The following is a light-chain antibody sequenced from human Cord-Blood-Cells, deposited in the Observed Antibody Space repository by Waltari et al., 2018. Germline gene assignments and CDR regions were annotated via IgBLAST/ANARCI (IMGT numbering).Light chain of an antibody. CDR1: QSLSSW. Sequence: IQMTQSPSTLSAFVGARVTITCRASQSLSSWLAWYQQKPGKDPKLLISKASSLESGVPSRFSGSGSGTEFTLTISSLQPDDFATYYCQQYNSYSTFGEGTKLEIK. J-gene: IGKJ2*01. CDR2: KAS. CDR3: QQYNSYST. V-gene: IGKV1-5*03.